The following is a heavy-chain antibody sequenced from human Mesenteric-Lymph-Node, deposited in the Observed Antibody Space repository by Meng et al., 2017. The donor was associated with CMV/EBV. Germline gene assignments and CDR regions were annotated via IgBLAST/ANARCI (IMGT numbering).Heavy chain of an antibody. CDR1: GFTVSSNY. CDR3: VKDPELYY. D-gene: IGHD3-10*01. Sequence: GESLKISCAASGFTVSSNYMSWVRQAPGKGLQWVSVLYSGGGTYYADSVKGRFTISRDNSKNSFYLQMNSLRPEDTALYYCVKDPELYYWGQGTLVTVSS. V-gene: IGHV3-53*05. J-gene: IGHJ4*02. CDR2: LYSGGGT.